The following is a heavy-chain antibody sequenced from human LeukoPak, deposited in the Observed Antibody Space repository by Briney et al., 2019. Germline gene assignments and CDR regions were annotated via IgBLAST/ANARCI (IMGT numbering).Heavy chain of an antibody. CDR1: GGSISSYY. CDR3: ARVGKPGYSYGYDAFDI. J-gene: IGHJ3*02. CDR2: IYYSGST. Sequence: PSETLSLTCTVSGGSISSYYWGWIRQPPGKGLEWIGSIYYSGSTYYNPSLKSRVTISVDTSKNQFSLKLSSVTAADTAVYYCARVGKPGYSYGYDAFDIWGQGTMVTVSS. V-gene: IGHV4-39*01. D-gene: IGHD5-18*01.